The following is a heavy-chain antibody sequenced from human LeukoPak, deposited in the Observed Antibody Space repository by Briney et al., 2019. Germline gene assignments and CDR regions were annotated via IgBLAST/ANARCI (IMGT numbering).Heavy chain of an antibody. D-gene: IGHD3-22*01. CDR1: GFTFSSYA. CDR3: ARDPDSSGYYYFDY. Sequence: GRSLRLSCAASGFTFSSYAMHWVRQAPGKGLEWVAVISYDGSNKYYADSVKGRFTISRDNSKNTLYLQMNSLRAEDTAVYYCARDPDSSGYYYFDYWGQGTLVTVSS. V-gene: IGHV3-30*04. J-gene: IGHJ4*02. CDR2: ISYDGSNK.